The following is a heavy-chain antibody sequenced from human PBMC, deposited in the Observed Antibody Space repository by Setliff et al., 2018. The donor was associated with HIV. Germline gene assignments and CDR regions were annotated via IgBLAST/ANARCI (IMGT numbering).Heavy chain of an antibody. CDR2: IYPQDSDT. J-gene: IGHJ3*01. D-gene: IGHD3-3*02. Sequence: RGASLTISCTGSGYSFSNHWIGWVRQMPGRGLEWVAIIYPQDSDTRYSPSFEGHVTISADTSRYTAYLQWRALRASDTAIYYCARHRIDISLLVVQDPGPFDLWGRGTMVTVSS. CDR1: GYSFSNHW. V-gene: IGHV5-51*01. CDR3: ARHRIDISLLVVQDPGPFDL.